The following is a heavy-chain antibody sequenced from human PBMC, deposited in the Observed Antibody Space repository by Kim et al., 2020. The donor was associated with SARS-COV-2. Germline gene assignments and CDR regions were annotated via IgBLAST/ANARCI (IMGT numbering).Heavy chain of an antibody. CDR2: INQDESQK. J-gene: IGHJ5*01. V-gene: IGHV3-7*03. CDR1: GFSFNSYF. CDR3: ARGLTRIPTWFDS. Sequence: GGSLRLSCAASGFSFNSYFMNWVRQAPGKGLEWVANINQDESQKSYVDSVKGRFTISRDNAKNSLYLQMNSLRAEDTAIYYCARGLTRIPTWFDSWGQGTLVTVSS. D-gene: IGHD3-9*01.